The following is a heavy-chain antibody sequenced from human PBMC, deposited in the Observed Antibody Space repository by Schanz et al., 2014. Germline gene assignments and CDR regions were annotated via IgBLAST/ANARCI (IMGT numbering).Heavy chain of an antibody. D-gene: IGHD2-2*01. CDR3: AKRCSSTSCSHGAFDI. CDR2: IYSDGRT. Sequence: EVQLVESGGGLVKPGDSLRLSCAVSGFSVSTNYMSWVRQAPGKGLEWVSVIYSDGRTYYGDSVKGRFTISRDNSKNTLYLQMNSLRDEDTAMYYCAKRCSSTSCSHGAFDIWGQGTMVTVSS. CDR1: GFSVSTNY. V-gene: IGHV3-53*01. J-gene: IGHJ3*02.